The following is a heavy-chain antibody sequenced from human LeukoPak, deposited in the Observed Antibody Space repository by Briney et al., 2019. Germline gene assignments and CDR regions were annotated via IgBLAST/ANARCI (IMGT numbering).Heavy chain of an antibody. D-gene: IGHD7-27*01. J-gene: IGHJ4*02. V-gene: IGHV3-21*06. CDR3: ASPGAGLRHQYYFDY. Sequence: SVKGRFTISRDNAKNSLYLQMNSLRAEDTAVYYCASPGAGLRHQYYFDYWGQGTLVTVSS.